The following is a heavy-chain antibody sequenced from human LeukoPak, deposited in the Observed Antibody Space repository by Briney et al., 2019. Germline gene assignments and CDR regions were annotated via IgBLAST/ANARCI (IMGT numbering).Heavy chain of an antibody. J-gene: IGHJ4*02. V-gene: IGHV4-39*01. CDR1: GGSISSSSYY. CDR3: ARRRSGSYHGGGDFDY. CDR2: IYYSGST. Sequence: SETLSLTCTVSGGSISSSSYYWGWIRQPPGKGLEWIGSIYYSGSTYYNPSLKSRVTISVDTSKNQFSLKLSSVTAADTAVYYCARRRSGSYHGGGDFDYWGQGTLVTVSS. D-gene: IGHD1-26*01.